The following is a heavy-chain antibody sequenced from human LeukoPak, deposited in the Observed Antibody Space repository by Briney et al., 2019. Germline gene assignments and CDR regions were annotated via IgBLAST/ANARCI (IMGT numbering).Heavy chain of an antibody. CDR3: ASFPLIRYYDILTGYYPSVFGLPDY. J-gene: IGHJ4*02. CDR2: ISGYNGHT. V-gene: IGHV1-18*01. D-gene: IGHD3-9*01. CDR1: GYTFTNYG. Sequence: ASVKVSCKASGYTFTNYGITWVRQAPGQGLEWMGWISGYNGHTNYAQRLQGRVTMTTDTSTSTAYMELRSLRSDDTAVYYCASFPLIRYYDILTGYYPSVFGLPDYWGQGTLVTVSS.